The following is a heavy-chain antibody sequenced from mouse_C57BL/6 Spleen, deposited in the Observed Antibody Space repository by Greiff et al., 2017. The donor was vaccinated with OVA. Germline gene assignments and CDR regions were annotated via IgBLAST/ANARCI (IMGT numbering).Heavy chain of an antibody. V-gene: IGHV1-61*01. D-gene: IGHD1-1*01. CDR2: IYPSDSET. J-gene: IGHJ1*03. Sequence: QVQLKQPGAELVRPGSSVKLSCKASGYTFTSYWMDWVKQRPGQGLEWIGNIYPSDSETHYNQKFKDKAPLTVDKSSSTAYMQLSSLTSEDSAVYYCARSITTVVADWYFDVWGTGTPVTVSS. CDR1: GYTFTSYW. CDR3: ARSITTVVADWYFDV.